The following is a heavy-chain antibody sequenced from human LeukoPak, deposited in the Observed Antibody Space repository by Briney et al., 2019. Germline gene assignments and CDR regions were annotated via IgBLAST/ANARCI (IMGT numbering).Heavy chain of an antibody. CDR1: GYTFTGYY. Sequence: ASVKVSCKASGYTFTGYYMHWVRQAPGQGLEWMGWINPNSGGTNYAQKFQGRVTMTRDTSISTAYMELSRLRSDDTAVYYCAADRYDSSGYYHFDYWGQGTLVTVSS. V-gene: IGHV1-2*02. J-gene: IGHJ4*02. D-gene: IGHD3-22*01. CDR2: INPNSGGT. CDR3: AADRYDSSGYYHFDY.